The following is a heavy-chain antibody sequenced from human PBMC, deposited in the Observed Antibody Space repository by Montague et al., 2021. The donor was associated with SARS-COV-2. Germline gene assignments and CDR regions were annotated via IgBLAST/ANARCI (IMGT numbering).Heavy chain of an antibody. CDR2: IYYSGTT. V-gene: IGHV4-39*02. CDR1: SGSIISSGYY. D-gene: IGHD3-10*01. Sequence: SETLSLTCSVSSGSIISSGYYWGWIRQPPGKELEWIGNIYYSGTTYYXPSLQSRGTISVDTFKNHLSLRLSSVTAADTAVYFCARGMIRGVTTPFDYWGQGSQVTVSS. J-gene: IGHJ4*02. CDR3: ARGMIRGVTTPFDY.